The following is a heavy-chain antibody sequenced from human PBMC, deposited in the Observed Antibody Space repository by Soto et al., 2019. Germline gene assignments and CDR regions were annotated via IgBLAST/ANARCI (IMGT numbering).Heavy chain of an antibody. J-gene: IGHJ3*02. CDR1: GYTFTSYY. D-gene: IGHD2-2*01. V-gene: IGHV1-46*01. Sequence: ASVKVSCKASGYTFTSYYMHWVRQAPGQGLEWMGIINPSGGSTSYAQKFQGRVTMTRDTSTSTVYMELSSLRSEDTAVYYCARDRTGVSGRDAFDIWGQGTMVTVSS. CDR2: INPSGGST. CDR3: ARDRTGVSGRDAFDI.